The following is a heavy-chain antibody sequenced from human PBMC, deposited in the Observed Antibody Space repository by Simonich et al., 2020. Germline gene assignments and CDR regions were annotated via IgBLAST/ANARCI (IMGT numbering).Heavy chain of an antibody. Sequence: EVQLVESGGGLVQPGRSLRLSCAASGFTFDDYAMHGVRQAPGKGLEWGQGISWNRGRIGYADSVKGRFTISRDNAKNSLYLQMNSLRAEDTALYYCAKDVAAAGTEYFQHWGQGTLVTVSS. V-gene: IGHV3-9*01. J-gene: IGHJ1*01. CDR1: GFTFDDYA. CDR3: AKDVAAAGTEYFQH. D-gene: IGHD6-13*01. CDR2: ISWNRGRI.